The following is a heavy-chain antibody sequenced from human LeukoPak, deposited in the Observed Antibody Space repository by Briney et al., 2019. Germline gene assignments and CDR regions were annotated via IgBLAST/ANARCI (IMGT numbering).Heavy chain of an antibody. J-gene: IGHJ4*02. CDR2: INWNGGST. CDR1: GFTFDDYG. D-gene: IGHD3-10*01. Sequence: GGSLRLSCAASGFTFDDYGMSWVRQAPGKGLEWVSGINWNGGSTGHADSVKGRFTISRDNAKNSLYLQMNSLRAEDTALYYCAKHYMGSSYNRGCDCWGQGTQVTVSS. V-gene: IGHV3-20*04. CDR3: AKHYMGSSYNRGCDC.